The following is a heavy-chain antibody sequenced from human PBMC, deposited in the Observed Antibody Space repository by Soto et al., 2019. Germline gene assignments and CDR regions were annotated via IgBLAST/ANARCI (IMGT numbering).Heavy chain of an antibody. V-gene: IGHV3-33*01. J-gene: IGHJ4*02. D-gene: IGHD3-10*01. CDR2: IYYDGSKK. CDR3: ARSPRVRGGTASRGC. CDR1: GFIFDNFG. Sequence: QVQLVESGGGVVQPGSSLRLSCAASGFIFDNFGMHWVRQAPGKGLEWVSVIYYDGSKKYYADSVRGRFNISRGNSKNMLYLQMDSLRAEDTATYYCARSPRVRGGTASRGCWGQGTLVTVSS.